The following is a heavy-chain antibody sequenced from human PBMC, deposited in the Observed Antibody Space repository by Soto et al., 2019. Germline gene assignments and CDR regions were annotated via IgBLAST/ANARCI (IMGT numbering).Heavy chain of an antibody. CDR3: ARDYCSGGSCYFGGL. J-gene: IGHJ4*02. D-gene: IGHD2-15*01. Sequence: GASVKVSCKASGYTFTSYGISWGRQGPGQGLEWMGWISAYNGNTNYAQKLQGRVTMTTDTSTSTAYMELRSLRSDDTAVYYCARDYCSGGSCYFGGLWGQGTLVTVSS. CDR1: GYTFTSYG. CDR2: ISAYNGNT. V-gene: IGHV1-18*01.